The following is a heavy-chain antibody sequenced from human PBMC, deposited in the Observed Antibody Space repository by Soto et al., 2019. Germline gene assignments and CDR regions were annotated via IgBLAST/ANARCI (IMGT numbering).Heavy chain of an antibody. V-gene: IGHV1-24*01. J-gene: IGHJ4*02. CDR1: GYTLTELS. D-gene: IGHD4-4*01. CDR3: ATLTHGYSNTYYFDY. CDR2: FDPEDGET. Sequence: ASVKVSCKVSGYTLTELSMHWVRQAPGKGLEWMGGFDPEDGETIYAQKFQGRVTMTEDTSTDTAYMELSSLRSEDTAVYYCATLTHGYSNTYYFDYWGQGTLVTVSS.